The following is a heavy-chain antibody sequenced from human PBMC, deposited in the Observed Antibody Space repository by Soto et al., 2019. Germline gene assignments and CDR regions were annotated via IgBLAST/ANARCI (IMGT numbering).Heavy chain of an antibody. D-gene: IGHD3-3*01. Sequence: SETLSLTCTVSGGSISSYYWSWIWQPPGKGLEWIGYTYYSGSTNYNPSLKSRVTISVDTSKNQFSLKLSSVTAADTAVYYCASGGDFWSGYSSNWFDPWGQGTLVTVSS. J-gene: IGHJ5*02. V-gene: IGHV4-59*12. CDR3: ASGGDFWSGYSSNWFDP. CDR1: GGSISSYY. CDR2: TYYSGST.